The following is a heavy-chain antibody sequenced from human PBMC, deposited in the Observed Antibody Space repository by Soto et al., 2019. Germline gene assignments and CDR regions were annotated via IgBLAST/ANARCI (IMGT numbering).Heavy chain of an antibody. Sequence: PGGSLRLSCAASGFTFTYFAMNWVRQAPGKGLEWVSSISGSGGTTFYADSVKGRFTISRDNSKNTLFLQMNSLRAEDTAVYYCARVLDYDYVWGSYPLNWFDPRGQGTLVTVPS. CDR3: ARVLDYDYVWGSYPLNWFDP. V-gene: IGHV3-23*01. CDR1: GFTFTYFA. D-gene: IGHD3-16*02. J-gene: IGHJ5*02. CDR2: ISGSGGTT.